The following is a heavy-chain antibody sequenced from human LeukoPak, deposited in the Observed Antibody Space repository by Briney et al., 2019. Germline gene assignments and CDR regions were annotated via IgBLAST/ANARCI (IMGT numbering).Heavy chain of an antibody. J-gene: IGHJ4*02. CDR2: INPNSGGT. Sequence: PVASVRVSCKASGYTFTKYDIHWVRQAPGQGLEWMGWINPNSGGTNYAQKFQGRVTITRDTSISTAYMELSRLRSDDTAVYYCARIDGGFQITPDYWGQGTLVTVSS. V-gene: IGHV1-2*02. CDR3: ARIDGGFQITPDY. D-gene: IGHD3-16*01. CDR1: GYTFTKYD.